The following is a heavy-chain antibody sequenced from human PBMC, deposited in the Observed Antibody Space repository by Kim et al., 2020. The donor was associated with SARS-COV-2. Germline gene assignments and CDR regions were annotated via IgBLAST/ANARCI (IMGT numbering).Heavy chain of an antibody. V-gene: IGHV4-39*01. CDR3: VGLAVVGCATNEY. J-gene: IGHJ4*02. Sequence: SETLSLTCTVSSGSISSDAHNWAWIRQPPGKGLEWIGSIHYSGSTSYNPSLERRVTTSIDTSKNQFSLKLTSVTAADTVVYYCVGLAVVGCATNEYWGEWSMVTLS. D-gene: IGHD5-12*01. CDR1: SGSISSDAHN. CDR2: IHYSGST.